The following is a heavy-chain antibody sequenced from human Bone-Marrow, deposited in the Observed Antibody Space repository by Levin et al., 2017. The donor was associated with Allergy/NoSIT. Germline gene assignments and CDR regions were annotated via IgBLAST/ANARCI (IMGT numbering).Heavy chain of an antibody. D-gene: IGHD6-13*01. V-gene: IGHV3-74*01. CDR1: GFTLSDYW. CDR2: IKGDGTNT. Sequence: RAGGSLRLSCAASGFTLSDYWMHWVRQAPGEGLVWVSRIKGDGTNTAYADSVKGRFTISRDHAENTLFLQMNSLRVEDTAVYYCARARVQQQRLYLDYWGQGTLVTVSS. J-gene: IGHJ4*02. CDR3: ARARVQQQRLYLDY.